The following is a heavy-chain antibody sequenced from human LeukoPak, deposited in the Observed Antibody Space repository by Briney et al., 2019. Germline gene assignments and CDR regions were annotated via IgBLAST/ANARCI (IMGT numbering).Heavy chain of an antibody. CDR3: AKDLSGAMATDYYYYYGMDV. Sequence: PGRSLRLSCAASGFTFSNYGMHWVRQAPGKGLEWVAVISYDGSNKYYADSVKGRLTISRDNSKNTLYLQMNSLRAEDTAVYYCAKDLSGAMATDYYYYYGMDVWGKGTTVTVSS. CDR2: ISYDGSNK. J-gene: IGHJ6*04. CDR1: GFTFSNYG. D-gene: IGHD5-18*01. V-gene: IGHV3-30*18.